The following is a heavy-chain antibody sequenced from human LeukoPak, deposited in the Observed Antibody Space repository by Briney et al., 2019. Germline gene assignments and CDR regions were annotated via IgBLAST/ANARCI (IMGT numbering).Heavy chain of an antibody. J-gene: IGHJ1*01. V-gene: IGHV3-15*01. D-gene: IGHD3-10*01. CDR2: IKSISDGETT. CDR1: GFTFSNAW. Sequence: GGSLRLSCAVSGFTFSNAWRNWVRQAPGKGLECVGRIKSISDGETTDYAAPVKGRFTTSRDDSKSTLYLQMHSLRTEDTAVYYCTTLWLGPEHWGQGTLVTVSS. CDR3: TTLWLGPEH.